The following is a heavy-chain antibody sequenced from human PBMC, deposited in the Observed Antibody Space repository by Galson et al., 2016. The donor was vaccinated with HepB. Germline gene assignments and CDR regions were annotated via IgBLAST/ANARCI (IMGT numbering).Heavy chain of an antibody. CDR2: IYQTGTA. Sequence: LSLTCAVSGATISNDYWWSWVRQSPEKGFEWLGEIYQTGTANYDPSFTRRATISVDTSKNEISLRLDSVTAADTAVYYCARGTLGTTATMAFDYWGQGTPVSVSS. J-gene: IGHJ4*02. CDR1: GATISNDYW. V-gene: IGHV4-4*02. D-gene: IGHD1-26*01. CDR3: ARGTLGTTATMAFDY.